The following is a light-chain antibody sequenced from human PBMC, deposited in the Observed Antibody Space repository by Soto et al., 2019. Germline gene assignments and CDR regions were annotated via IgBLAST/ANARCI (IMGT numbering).Light chain of an antibody. Sequence: QTVVTQPPSASGSPGQSVTISCTGTSSDVGAYNYVSWYQQLPGKAPKLIIYEVSKRPSGVPDRFSGSKSGNTASLTVSGLQAEDEADYYCTSYAGTDSFFYVFGTGTKLTVL. J-gene: IGLJ1*01. CDR1: SSDVGAYNY. CDR3: TSYAGTDSFFYV. V-gene: IGLV2-8*01. CDR2: EVS.